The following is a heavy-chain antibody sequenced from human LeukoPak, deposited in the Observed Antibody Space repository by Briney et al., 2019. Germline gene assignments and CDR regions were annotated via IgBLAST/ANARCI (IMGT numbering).Heavy chain of an antibody. D-gene: IGHD3-22*01. CDR2: ITTSRDQ. V-gene: IGHV3-69-1*01. CDR1: GFIFSDYS. J-gene: IGHJ4*02. CDR3: ARDPAYYYDSSGYYYVPY. Sequence: GGSLRLSCAASGFIFSDYSMGWVRQAPGKGLEWVSSITTSRDQYHADSVKGRFTISRDNAKNSLYLQMNSLRAEDTAVYYCARDPAYYYDSSGYYYVPYWGQGTLVTVSS.